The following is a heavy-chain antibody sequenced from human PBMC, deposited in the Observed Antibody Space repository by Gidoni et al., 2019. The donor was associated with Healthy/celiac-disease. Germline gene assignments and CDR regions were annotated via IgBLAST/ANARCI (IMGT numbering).Heavy chain of an antibody. CDR3: ARSGGYDGVGYYGMDV. Sequence: EVQLVESGGGLVKPGGSLRLSCAASGFTFSSYSMNWVRQAPGKGLEWVSSISSSSSYIYYADSVKGRFTISRDNAKNSLYLQMNSLRAEDTAVYYCARSGGYDGVGYYGMDVWGQGTTVTVSS. CDR2: ISSSSSYI. V-gene: IGHV3-21*01. CDR1: GFTFSSYS. J-gene: IGHJ6*02. D-gene: IGHD5-12*01.